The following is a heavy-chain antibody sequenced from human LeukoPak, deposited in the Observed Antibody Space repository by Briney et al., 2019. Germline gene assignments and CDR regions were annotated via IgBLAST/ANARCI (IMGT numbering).Heavy chain of an antibody. V-gene: IGHV3-15*01. CDR2: IKSKTHGGTT. CDR1: GFTFSNAW. D-gene: IGHD5-12*01. Sequence: GSLRLSCAASGFTFSNAWLSWVRQAPGKGLDWVGRIKSKTHGGTTDYAAPVKGRFTISRDDSKNTLYLQMNSLKTEDTAVYYCTTSNGYSGYEPFRFDYWGQGTLVTVSS. J-gene: IGHJ4*02. CDR3: TTSNGYSGYEPFRFDY.